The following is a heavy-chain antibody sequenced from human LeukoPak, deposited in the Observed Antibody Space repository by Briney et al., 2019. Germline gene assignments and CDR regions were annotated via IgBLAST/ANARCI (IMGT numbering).Heavy chain of an antibody. D-gene: IGHD3-3*01. CDR2: ISSSSSYI. CDR3: ARDGYYDFWSGYYLLVDRYFDY. J-gene: IGHJ4*02. CDR1: GFTFSSYS. Sequence: ETGGSLRLSCAASGFTFSSYSMNWVRQAPGKGLEWVSPISSSSSYIYYADSVKGRFTISRDNAKNSLYLQMNSLRAEDTAVYYCARDGYYDFWSGYYLLVDRYFDYWGQGTLVTVSS. V-gene: IGHV3-21*01.